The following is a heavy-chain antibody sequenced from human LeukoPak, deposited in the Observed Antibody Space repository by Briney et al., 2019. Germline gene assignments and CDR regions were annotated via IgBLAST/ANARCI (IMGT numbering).Heavy chain of an antibody. CDR1: GFTFTSYD. Sequence: GGTLRLSCAASGFTFTSYDMSWVRQAPGKGLEWVSAISGSGGSTYYADPVKGRFTISRDNAKNSLYLQMNSLRAEDTAVYYCTRVTRYFDWLPILYYYMDVWGKGTTVTVSS. CDR2: ISGSGGST. D-gene: IGHD3-9*01. CDR3: TRVTRYFDWLPILYYYMDV. V-gene: IGHV3-23*01. J-gene: IGHJ6*03.